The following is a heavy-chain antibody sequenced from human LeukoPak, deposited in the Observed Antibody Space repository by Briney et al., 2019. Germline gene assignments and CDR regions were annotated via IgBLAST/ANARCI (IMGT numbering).Heavy chain of an antibody. CDR1: GFTFTTYG. CDR3: AREGLGIVVVPATYYFDY. D-gene: IGHD2-2*01. J-gene: IGHJ4*02. V-gene: IGHV3-30*03. Sequence: GGSLRLSCAASGFTFTTYGMYWVRQAPGKGLEWVAVISYDGSNKYYADSVKGRFTISRDNSKNTLYLQMNSLRAEDTAVYYCAREGLGIVVVPATYYFDYWGQGTLVTVSS. CDR2: ISYDGSNK.